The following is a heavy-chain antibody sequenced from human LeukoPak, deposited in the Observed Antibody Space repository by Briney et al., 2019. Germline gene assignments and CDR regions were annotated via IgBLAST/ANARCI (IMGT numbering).Heavy chain of an antibody. Sequence: PSETLSLTCAVYGGSFSGYYWSWIRQPPGKGLEWIGEINHSGSTNYNPSLKSRVTISVDTSKNQFSLKLSSVTAADTAVYYCARAPGRRYFDYWGRGTLVTVSS. CDR2: INHSGST. CDR3: ARAPGRRYFDY. CDR1: GGSFSGYY. J-gene: IGHJ4*02. V-gene: IGHV4-34*01. D-gene: IGHD1-14*01.